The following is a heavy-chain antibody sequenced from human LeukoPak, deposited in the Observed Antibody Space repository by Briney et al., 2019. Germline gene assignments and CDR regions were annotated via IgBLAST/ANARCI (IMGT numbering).Heavy chain of an antibody. CDR1: GFTFSSYW. D-gene: IGHD3-10*01. J-gene: IGHJ4*02. CDR2: IKQDGSEK. Sequence: GGSLRLSCAASGFTFSSYWMSWVRQAPGKGLEWVANIKQDGSEKYYVDSVKGRFTISRDNAKSSLYLQVNSLRAEDTAAYFCARDKSAGADTGSSFYYWGQGALVTVSS. V-gene: IGHV3-7*03. CDR3: ARDKSAGADTGSSFYY.